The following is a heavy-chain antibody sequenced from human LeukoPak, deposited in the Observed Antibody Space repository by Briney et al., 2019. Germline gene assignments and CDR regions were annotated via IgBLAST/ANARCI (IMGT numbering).Heavy chain of an antibody. Sequence: ASVRVSFKASGYTFTIYYMHWVRQAPGQGGEWMGMINPSGGSTSYAQKFQGRVTMTRDTSTSTVYMELSSLRSEDTAVYYCASGRVYCSGGSCYSENWFDPWGQGTLVTVSS. J-gene: IGHJ5*02. V-gene: IGHV1-46*01. D-gene: IGHD2-15*01. CDR1: GYTFTIYY. CDR3: ASGRVYCSGGSCYSENWFDP. CDR2: INPSGGST.